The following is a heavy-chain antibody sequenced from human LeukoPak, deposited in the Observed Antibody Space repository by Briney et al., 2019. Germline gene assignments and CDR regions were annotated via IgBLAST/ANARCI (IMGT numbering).Heavy chain of an antibody. D-gene: IGHD3-22*01. J-gene: IGHJ4*02. CDR2: IRYDGTNK. Sequence: GGSLRLSCAASGFTFRSYGMHWVRQAPGKGLEWVAIIRYDGTNKYYADSVKGRFTISRDNSKNTLYLQMNSLRAEDTAVYYCARVLHKRDYDSTTYYGYWGQGTLVTVSS. CDR1: GFTFRSYG. V-gene: IGHV3-30*02. CDR3: ARVLHKRDYDSTTYYGY.